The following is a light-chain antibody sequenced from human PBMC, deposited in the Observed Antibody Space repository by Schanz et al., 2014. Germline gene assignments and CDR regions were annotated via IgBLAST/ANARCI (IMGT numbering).Light chain of an antibody. CDR1: QSISNNY. V-gene: IGKV3-20*01. J-gene: IGKJ1*01. CDR2: AAS. CDR3: QQYGSSPRT. Sequence: EIVLTQSPGTLSLSPGERATLSCRASQSISNNYLAWYQHKPGQAPRLLIFAASSRATGIPDRFSGSGSGTDFTLTISRLEPEDFAVYYCQQYGSSPRTFGQGTKVEIK.